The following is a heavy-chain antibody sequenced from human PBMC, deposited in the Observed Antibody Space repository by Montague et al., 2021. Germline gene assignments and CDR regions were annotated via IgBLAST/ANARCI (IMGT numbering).Heavy chain of an antibody. CDR3: ASDRGPFDY. CDR2: VRHIGST. J-gene: IGHJ4*02. CDR1: GGSLSEYY. D-gene: IGHD3-10*01. Sequence: SETVSLTCGVYGGSLSEYYWTWIRQSGEKGLERIGEVRHIGSTNXNPSLKSRVTMSVDKSKNQFSLKLRSVTAADTAVYYCASDRGPFDYWGQGTVVTVSS. V-gene: IGHV4-34*01.